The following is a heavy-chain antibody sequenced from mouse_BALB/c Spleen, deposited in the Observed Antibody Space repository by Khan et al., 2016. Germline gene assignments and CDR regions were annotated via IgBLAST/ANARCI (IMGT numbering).Heavy chain of an antibody. J-gene: IGHJ3*01. D-gene: IGHD2-4*01. V-gene: IGHV4-1*02. Sequence: EVELVESGGGLVQPGGSLKLSCAASGFDFSRYWMSWVRQAPGKGLEWIGEINPDSSTINYTPSLKDKFIISRDNAKNTPYLQMSKVRSEDTALYYCARGMITAWFAYWGQGTLVTVSA. CDR1: GFDFSRYW. CDR3: ARGMITAWFAY. CDR2: INPDSSTI.